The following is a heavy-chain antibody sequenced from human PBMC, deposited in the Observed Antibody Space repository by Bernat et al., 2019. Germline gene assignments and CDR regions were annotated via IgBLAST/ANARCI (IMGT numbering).Heavy chain of an antibody. J-gene: IGHJ4*02. D-gene: IGHD1-26*01. V-gene: IGHV3-33*01. Sequence: QVQLVESGGGVVQPGRSLRLSCAASGFTFSSYGMHWVRQAPGKGLEWVAVIWYDGSNKYYADSVKGRFTISRDNSKNTLYLQMNSLRAEDTAVYYCARGGLTGAPWDLDYWGQGTLVTVSS. CDR3: ARGGLTGAPWDLDY. CDR2: IWYDGSNK. CDR1: GFTFSSYG.